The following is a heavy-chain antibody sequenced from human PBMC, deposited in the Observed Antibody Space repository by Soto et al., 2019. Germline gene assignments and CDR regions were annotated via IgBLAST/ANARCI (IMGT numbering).Heavy chain of an antibody. Sequence: EVQLVESGGGLVQPGGSLRLSCAASGFIFSDFWMTWVRQSPGKGLEWVANMNPDGTVINYADSVNGRFTISRDNAEKSLYLQMTSLRAEDTAVFYCARHGHYCMDVWGRGTTVTVSS. CDR2: MNPDGTVI. CDR1: GFIFSDFW. CDR3: ARHGHYCMDV. J-gene: IGHJ6*04. V-gene: IGHV3-7*01.